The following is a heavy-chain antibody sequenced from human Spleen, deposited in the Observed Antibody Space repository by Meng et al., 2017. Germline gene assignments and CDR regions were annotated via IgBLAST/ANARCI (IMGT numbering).Heavy chain of an antibody. Sequence: ETLSLTCTVSGGSIRSYYWSWIRQPPGKGLEWIGNLYYSGSTNYNPSLKSRVTISVDMSKNQFSLKLSSVTAADTAVYYCARDNDSSGYYDNWGQGTLVTVSS. CDR2: LYYSGST. CDR1: GGSIRSYY. CDR3: ARDNDSSGYYDN. D-gene: IGHD3-22*01. J-gene: IGHJ4*02. V-gene: IGHV4-59*12.